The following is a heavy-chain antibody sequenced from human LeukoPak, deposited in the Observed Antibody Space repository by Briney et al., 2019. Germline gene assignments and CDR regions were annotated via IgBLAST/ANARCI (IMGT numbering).Heavy chain of an antibody. CDR2: FDPEDGET. CDR1: GYTLTELS. J-gene: IGHJ4*02. V-gene: IGHV1-24*01. Sequence: ASVKVSCKVSGYTLTELSMHWVRQAPGKGLEWMGGFDPEDGETIYAQKFQGRVTMTEDTSTYTAYMELSSLRSEDTAVYYCATSRTWIQLWSALDYWGQGTLVTVSS. CDR3: ATSRTWIQLWSALDY. D-gene: IGHD5-18*01.